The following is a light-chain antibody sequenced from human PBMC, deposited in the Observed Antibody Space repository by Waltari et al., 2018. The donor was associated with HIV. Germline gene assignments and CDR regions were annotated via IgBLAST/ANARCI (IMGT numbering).Light chain of an antibody. J-gene: IGLJ2*01. V-gene: IGLV1-40*01. CDR2: GNS. CDR1: STNIGAGYD. CDR3: QSYDSSLSGGDVV. Sequence: VLTQPPSAAGAPGRRITISCTGSSTNIGAGYDVHQNHHLPATAPTLLIYGNSNRPSGVPDRCSASKSGTSASLAITGLQAEDEADDYCQSYDSSLSGGDVVFGGGTKLTVL.